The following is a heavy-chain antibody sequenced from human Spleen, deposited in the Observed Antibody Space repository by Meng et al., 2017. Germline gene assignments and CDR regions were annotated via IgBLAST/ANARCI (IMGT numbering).Heavy chain of an antibody. D-gene: IGHD6-19*01. CDR1: GFTFDDYA. V-gene: IGHV3-9*01. CDR2: INWNSAIL. J-gene: IGHJ4*02. Sequence: SLKISCATSGFTFDDYAMHWVRQVPGKGLEWVSGINWNSAILGYADSVKGRFTISRDSAKKSLYLQMNSLKTEDTALYHCARGDTSGWYYFGYWGQGTLVTVSS. CDR3: ARGDTSGWYYFGY.